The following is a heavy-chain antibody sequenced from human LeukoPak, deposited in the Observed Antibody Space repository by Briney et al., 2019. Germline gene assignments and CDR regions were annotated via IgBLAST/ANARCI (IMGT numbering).Heavy chain of an antibody. V-gene: IGHV4-59*01. CDR1: GGSISSYY. CDR3: ARGKDFDH. CDR2: IYDRGST. Sequence: KTSETLSLTCTVSGGSISSYYWSWIRQPPGKGLEWIGNIYDRGSTKYNPSLKSRVTISVDTSKNQFSLRLSSVTAADTAVYYCARGKDFDHWGQGTLVTVSS. J-gene: IGHJ4*02.